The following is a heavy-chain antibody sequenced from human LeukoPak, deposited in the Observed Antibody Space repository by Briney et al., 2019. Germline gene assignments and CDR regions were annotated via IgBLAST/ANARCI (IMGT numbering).Heavy chain of an antibody. CDR1: GYTFTGYY. Sequence: VASVKVSCKASGYTFTGYYMHWVRQAPGQGLEWMGWINPNSGGTNYAQKFQGRVTMTRDTSISTAYMELSRLRSDDTAVYYCARVGNNYDFWSGYYSGSWFDPWGQGTLVTVSS. CDR2: INPNSGGT. CDR3: ARVGNNYDFWSGYYSGSWFDP. J-gene: IGHJ5*02. V-gene: IGHV1-2*02. D-gene: IGHD3-3*01.